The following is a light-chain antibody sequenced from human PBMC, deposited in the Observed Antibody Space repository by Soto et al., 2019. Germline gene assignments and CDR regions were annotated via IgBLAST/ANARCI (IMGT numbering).Light chain of an antibody. Sequence: QAVVTQPPSASGTPGQRVTISCSGSDSNIGSFTVHWYQQVPGTAPKPLIHTTYQRPSGVPDRFSGSKSGTSGSLAISGLQPEDEADYYCASWDDSLSGFVFGTGTKLTVL. CDR1: DSNIGSFT. CDR3: ASWDDSLSGFV. CDR2: TTY. V-gene: IGLV1-44*01. J-gene: IGLJ1*01.